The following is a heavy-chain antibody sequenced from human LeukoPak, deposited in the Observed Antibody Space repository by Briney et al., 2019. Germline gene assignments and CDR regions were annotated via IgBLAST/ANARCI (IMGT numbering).Heavy chain of an antibody. J-gene: IGHJ5*02. V-gene: IGHV3-33*01. CDR1: RFTFSNYG. CDR2: IWYDGSNK. D-gene: IGHD2-2*02. Sequence: PGRSLRLSCAASRFTFSNYGMHWVRQAPGKGLEWVAVIWYDGSNKYYADSVKGRFTISRDNSKNTLYLQMNSLRAEDTAVYYCARGGYCSSTGCYNNWFDPWGQGTLVTVSS. CDR3: ARGGYCSSTGCYNNWFDP.